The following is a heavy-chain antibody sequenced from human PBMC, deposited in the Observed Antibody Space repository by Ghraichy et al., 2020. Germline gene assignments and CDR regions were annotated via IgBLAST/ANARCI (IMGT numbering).Heavy chain of an antibody. V-gene: IGHV3-64D*09. D-gene: IGHD3-3*01. CDR1: GFTFNSYV. Sequence: GGSLRLSCSASGFTFNSYVMYWVRQAPGRGLQYVSGISSNGGNTNYADSVKDRFIISRDNSKNTLSLQMSSLRTEDTALYYCVKDLSGYDLWSGYRIVSRTSYHGMDVWCQGTTVTVSS. CDR2: ISSNGGNT. CDR3: VKDLSGYDLWSGYRIVSRTSYHGMDV. J-gene: IGHJ6*01.